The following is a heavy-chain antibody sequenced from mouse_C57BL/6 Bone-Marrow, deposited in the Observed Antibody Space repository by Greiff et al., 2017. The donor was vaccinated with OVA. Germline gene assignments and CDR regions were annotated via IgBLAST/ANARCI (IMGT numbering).Heavy chain of an antibody. Sequence: EVMLVESGGGLVKPGGSLKLSCAASGFTFSDYGMHWVRQAPEKGLEWVAYISSGSSTIYYADTVKGRFTISRDNAKNTLFLQMTGLRSEDTAMYYCARINYWYFDVWGTGTTVTVSS. CDR2: ISSGSSTI. J-gene: IGHJ1*03. V-gene: IGHV5-17*01. CDR3: ARINYWYFDV. CDR1: GFTFSDYG.